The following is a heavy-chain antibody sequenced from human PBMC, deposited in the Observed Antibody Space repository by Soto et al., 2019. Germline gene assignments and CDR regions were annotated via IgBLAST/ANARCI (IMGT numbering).Heavy chain of an antibody. Sequence: PGGSLRLSCAASGFTFSSYAMSWVRQAPGKGLEWVSAISGSGGSTYYADSVKGRFTISRDNSKNTLYLQMNSLRAEDTAVYYCATRTTVATMGHDAFDIWGQGTMVTVSS. J-gene: IGHJ3*02. CDR3: ATRTTVATMGHDAFDI. D-gene: IGHD4-17*01. V-gene: IGHV3-23*01. CDR2: ISGSGGST. CDR1: GFTFSSYA.